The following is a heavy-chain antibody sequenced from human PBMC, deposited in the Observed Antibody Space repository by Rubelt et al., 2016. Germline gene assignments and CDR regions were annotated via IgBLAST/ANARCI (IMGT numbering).Heavy chain of an antibody. CDR3: ASGGGYVWGG. D-gene: IGHD3-16*01. CDR2: IYYSGST. V-gene: IGHV4-59*12. J-gene: IGHJ4*02. CDR1: GDSISSYY. Sequence: QVQLQESGPGLVKPSETLSLTCTVSGDSISSYYWTWIRPPPGKGLECIGYIYYSGSTNYNPSLKSRVTISVDKSKNQYSRGLGCVTAADTAEYYGASGGGYVWGGWCQGTLVIVSS.